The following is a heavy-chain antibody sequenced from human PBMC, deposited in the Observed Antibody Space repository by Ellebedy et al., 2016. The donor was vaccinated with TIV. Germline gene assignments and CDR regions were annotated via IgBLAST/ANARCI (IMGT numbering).Heavy chain of an antibody. J-gene: IGHJ4*02. D-gene: IGHD4-23*01. Sequence: GESLKISCAASGFTFSSYWMSWVRQAPGKGLEWVANIKKDGSEKYYVDSVKGRFTISRDNAKNSLYLQMNTLRAEETAVYYCARATFGGLNDSWGQGALVTVSS. CDR3: ARATFGGLNDS. CDR1: GFTFSSYW. CDR2: IKKDGSEK. V-gene: IGHV3-7*01.